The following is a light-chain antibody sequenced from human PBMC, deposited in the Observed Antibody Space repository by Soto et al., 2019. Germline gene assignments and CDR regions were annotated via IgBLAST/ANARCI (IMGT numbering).Light chain of an antibody. CDR3: QQYQSSRWT. CDR2: GAS. V-gene: IGKV3-20*01. J-gene: IGKJ1*01. Sequence: EIVLTQSPGTLSLSPGERATLSCRASQSVASAYFAWYQHTPGQAPRLPIYGASSRATGVPDRFRGSGSGTDFTLTISSLEPEAFAVYYCQQYQSSRWTFGQGPKVE. CDR1: QSVASAY.